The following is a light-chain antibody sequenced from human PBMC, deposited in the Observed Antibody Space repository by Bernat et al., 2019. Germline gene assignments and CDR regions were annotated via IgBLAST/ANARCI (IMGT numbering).Light chain of an antibody. V-gene: IGLV2-14*01. CDR2: DVS. J-gene: IGLJ3*02. CDR1: SSDVGRYNH. CDR3: SSYTSSRAL. Sequence: QSALTQPASVSGSPGQSITISCSGTSSDVGRYNHVSWYQQHPGKAPKLMIYDVSNRPSGVSSRFSGSKSGNTASLTISGLQPEDEADYYCSSYTSSRALFGGGTKLTVL.